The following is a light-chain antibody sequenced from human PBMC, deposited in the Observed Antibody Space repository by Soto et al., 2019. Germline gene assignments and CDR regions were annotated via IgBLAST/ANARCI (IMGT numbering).Light chain of an antibody. J-gene: IGKJ5*01. CDR1: QSVSSY. Sequence: EIVLTQSPVTLSLSPGERATLSCRASQSVSSYLAWYQQKPGQAPRLLIYDASNRATGIPATFSGGGSGTDFTLTIDNLEPEDFAIYYCQQRSKWPPITFGQGTRLEIK. CDR2: DAS. CDR3: QQRSKWPPIT. V-gene: IGKV3-11*01.